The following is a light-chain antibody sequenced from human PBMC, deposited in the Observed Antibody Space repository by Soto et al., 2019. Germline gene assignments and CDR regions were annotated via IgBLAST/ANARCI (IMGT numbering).Light chain of an antibody. CDR2: INSDGSL. J-gene: IGLJ3*02. Sequence: QLVLTQSPSASASLGASVMLTCTLRSGHSRFAIAWHQQQPDKGPRFLMKINSDGSLNKGDGIPDRFSGSSSGTKRYLTISSLRPEDEADYYCQTWGTGIWVFGGGTQLTVL. CDR1: SGHSRFA. CDR3: QTWGTGIWV. V-gene: IGLV4-69*02.